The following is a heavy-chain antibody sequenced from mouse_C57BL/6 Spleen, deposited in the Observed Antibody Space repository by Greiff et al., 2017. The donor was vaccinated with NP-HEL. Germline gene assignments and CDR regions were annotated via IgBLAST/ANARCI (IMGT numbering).Heavy chain of an antibody. CDR1: GFTFTDYN. CDR3: ARRGFISTVVFDY. Sequence: VQLQQSGPELVKPGASVKMSCKASGFTFTDYNMHWVKQSHGKSLEWIGYINPNNGGTSYNQKFKGKATLTVNKSSSTAYMELRSLTSEDSAVYYCARRGFISTVVFDYWGQGTTLTVSS. V-gene: IGHV1-22*01. CDR2: INPNNGGT. J-gene: IGHJ2*01. D-gene: IGHD1-1*01.